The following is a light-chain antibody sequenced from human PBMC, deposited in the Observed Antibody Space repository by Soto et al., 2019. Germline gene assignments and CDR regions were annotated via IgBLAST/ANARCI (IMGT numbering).Light chain of an antibody. CDR3: QQYDNVPPVT. V-gene: IGKV1-33*01. J-gene: IGKJ4*01. CDR2: DAS. CDR1: QYISNY. Sequence: DIQMTQSPSSLSASVGDRVTITCQASQYISNYLNWYQQKPGKAPKLLIYDASNLETGVPSRFSGSGSGTHFTFTISSLQPEDIATYYCQQYDNVPPVTFGGGTKVEIK.